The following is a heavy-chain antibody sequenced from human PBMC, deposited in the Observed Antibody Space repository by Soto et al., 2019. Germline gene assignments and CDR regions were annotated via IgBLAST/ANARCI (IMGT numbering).Heavy chain of an antibody. D-gene: IGHD3-9*01. CDR3: ARVIQSYDILTGYYSSDY. V-gene: IGHV1-18*01. CDR1: GYTFTSYG. Sequence: GASVKVSCKASGYTFTSYGISWVRQAPGQGLEWMGWISAYNGNTNYAQKLQGRVTMTTDTSTSTAYMELRSLRSDDTAVYYCARVIQSYDILTGYYSSDYWGQGTLVTVSS. J-gene: IGHJ4*02. CDR2: ISAYNGNT.